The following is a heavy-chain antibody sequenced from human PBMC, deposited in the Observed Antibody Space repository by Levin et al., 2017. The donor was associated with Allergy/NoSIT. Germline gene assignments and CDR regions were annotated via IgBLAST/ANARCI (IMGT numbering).Heavy chain of an antibody. CDR1: GFTFSNYG. J-gene: IGHJ3*02. CDR2: IWYDGSNK. CDR3: AREGPVSAGDPNSDAFDI. D-gene: IGHD2-21*01. Sequence: GGSLRLSCAASGFTFSNYGLHWVRQAPGKGLEWVALIWYDGSNKDYADSVKGRFTISRDNSKNTLYLQMNNLRAEDTAVYYCAREGPVSAGDPNSDAFDIWGQGTMVTVSS. V-gene: IGHV3-33*01.